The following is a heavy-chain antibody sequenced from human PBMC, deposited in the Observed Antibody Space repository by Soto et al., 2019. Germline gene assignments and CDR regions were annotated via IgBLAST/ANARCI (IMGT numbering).Heavy chain of an antibody. J-gene: IGHJ4*02. Sequence: SETLSLTCTVSGGSISSYYWSWIRQPPGKGLEWIGYIYYSGSTNYNPSLKSRVTISVDTSKNQFSLKLSSVTAADTAVYYCASLRTIYSSSPAPNFDYWGQGTLVTVSS. CDR3: ASLRTIYSSSPAPNFDY. CDR2: IYYSGST. D-gene: IGHD6-6*01. V-gene: IGHV4-59*01. CDR1: GGSISSYY.